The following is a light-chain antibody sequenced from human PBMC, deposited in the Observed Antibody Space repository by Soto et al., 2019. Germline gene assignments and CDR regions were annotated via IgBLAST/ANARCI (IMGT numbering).Light chain of an antibody. CDR3: HQFYTTPYT. Sequence: DIVMTQSPDSLAVSLGERATINCKSSQSLFYDSNNRNYLAWYQQKPGQPPKLLIYWASTRESGVPDRFSGSGSGTDFTLTIRRLQAEDVAVYYCHQFYTTPYTFGQGTNLEI. CDR2: WAS. CDR1: QSLFYDSNNRNY. V-gene: IGKV4-1*01. J-gene: IGKJ2*01.